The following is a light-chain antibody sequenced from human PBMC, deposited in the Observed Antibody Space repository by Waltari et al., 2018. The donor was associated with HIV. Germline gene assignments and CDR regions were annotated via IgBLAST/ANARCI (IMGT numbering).Light chain of an antibody. CDR1: QSVNNN. V-gene: IGKV3-15*01. CDR2: GAS. Sequence: DIVMTQSPATLSVSPGEGATLSCRASQSVNNNLAWYQQKPGRAPRLLIYGASNRATGIPARFSGSGSRTEFTLTISSLQSEDFAVYYCQQYNNWPWTFGQGTKVEIK. J-gene: IGKJ1*01. CDR3: QQYNNWPWT.